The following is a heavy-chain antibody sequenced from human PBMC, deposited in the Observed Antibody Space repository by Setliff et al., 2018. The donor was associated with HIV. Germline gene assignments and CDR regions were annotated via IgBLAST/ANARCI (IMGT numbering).Heavy chain of an antibody. CDR3: ARVAVGNYFDY. D-gene: IGHD6-19*01. Sequence: SETLSLTCTVSGGSISSSSYYWGWIRQPPGKGLAWIGSIYHSGSTYYNPSLKSRVTISVDTSKNQFSLKLSSVTAADTAVYYCARVAVGNYFDYWGQGTLVTVSS. CDR1: GGSISSSSYY. CDR2: IYHSGST. J-gene: IGHJ4*02. V-gene: IGHV4-39*07.